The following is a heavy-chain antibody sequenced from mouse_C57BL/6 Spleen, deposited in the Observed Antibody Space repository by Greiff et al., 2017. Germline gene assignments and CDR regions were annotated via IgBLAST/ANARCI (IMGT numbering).Heavy chain of an antibody. CDR1: GYTFTSYW. V-gene: IGHV1-69*01. Sequence: QVQLQQPGAELVMPGASVKLSCKASGYTFTSYWMHWVKQRPGQGLEWIGEIDPSDSYTNYNQKFKGKSTLTVDKSSSTAYMQLSSLTSEDSAVYYCARGQLRLPTGGYWGQGTTLTVSS. CDR2: IDPSDSYT. J-gene: IGHJ2*01. CDR3: ARGQLRLPTGGY. D-gene: IGHD3-2*02.